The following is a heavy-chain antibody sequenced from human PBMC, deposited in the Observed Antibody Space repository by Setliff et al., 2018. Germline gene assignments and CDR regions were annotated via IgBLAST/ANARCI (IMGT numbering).Heavy chain of an antibody. CDR3: ARDDPNHYDVSGYSVGYFDY. V-gene: IGHV4-59*12. D-gene: IGHD3-22*01. CDR1: GGSLSSYY. J-gene: IGHJ4*02. CDR2: INYRGST. Sequence: SETLSLTCTVSGGSLSSYYWSWIRQPPGKGLEWIAYINYRGSTNYNPSLRSRVTMSVDTSKNQFSLKLSSVTAADTAVYYCARDDPNHYDVSGYSVGYFDYWGLGTPVTVSS.